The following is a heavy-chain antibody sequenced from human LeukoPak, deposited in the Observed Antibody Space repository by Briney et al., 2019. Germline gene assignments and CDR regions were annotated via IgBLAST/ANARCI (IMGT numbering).Heavy chain of an antibody. D-gene: IGHD6-25*01. CDR2: IYPGDSDT. CDR1: GSIFTSYW. Sequence: GESLQISCQGSGSIFTSYWIGWVRQLPGKGLEWMGIIYPGDSDTRYSPSFQGQVTISADKSISTAYLQWSSLKAADTAMYYCARRGGSSERHFDYWGQGTLVTVSS. CDR3: ARRGGSSERHFDY. J-gene: IGHJ4*02. V-gene: IGHV5-51*01.